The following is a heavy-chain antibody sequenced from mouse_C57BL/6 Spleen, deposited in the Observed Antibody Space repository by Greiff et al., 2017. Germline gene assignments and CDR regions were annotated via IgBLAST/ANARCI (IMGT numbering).Heavy chain of an antibody. CDR3: ARWGYGSSYDYFDY. J-gene: IGHJ2*01. V-gene: IGHV1-82*01. D-gene: IGHD1-1*01. CDR2: IYPGDGDT. Sequence: VKLQQSGPELVKPGASVKISCKASGYAFSSSWMNWVQQRPGQGLEWIGRIYPGDGDTNYNGKFKGKATLTADKSSSTAYMHLSSLTSEDSAVYFCARWGYGSSYDYFDYWGQGTTLTVSS. CDR1: GYAFSSSW.